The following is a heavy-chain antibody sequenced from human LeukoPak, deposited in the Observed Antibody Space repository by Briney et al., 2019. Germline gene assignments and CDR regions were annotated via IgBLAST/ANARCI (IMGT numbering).Heavy chain of an antibody. CDR1: GGSVGSSFYY. CDR2: MYFSGST. CDR3: ANAASSSVDY. Sequence: SETLSLTCTVAGGSVGSSFYYWGWIRQPPGKGLEWIGSMYFSGSTHYNPSLKSRVTISVDTSKNQFSLKLTSVTAADTAVYYCANAASSSVDYWGQGTLVTVSS. D-gene: IGHD1-26*01. J-gene: IGHJ4*02. V-gene: IGHV4-39*01.